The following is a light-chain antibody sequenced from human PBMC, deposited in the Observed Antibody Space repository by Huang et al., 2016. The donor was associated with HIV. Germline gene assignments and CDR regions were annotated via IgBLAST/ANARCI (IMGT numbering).Light chain of an antibody. CDR3: QQYKDWPPWT. CDR2: GAS. Sequence: EIVLTQSPATLSVSPGEVATLSCRASQSVSTNLAWYQQKPGQAPRLLIYGASTRATGIPARFTGDGSGTEFTLTINSLLSEDFAVYYCQQYKDWPPWTFGQGTKVDLK. J-gene: IGKJ1*01. CDR1: QSVSTN. V-gene: IGKV3-15*01.